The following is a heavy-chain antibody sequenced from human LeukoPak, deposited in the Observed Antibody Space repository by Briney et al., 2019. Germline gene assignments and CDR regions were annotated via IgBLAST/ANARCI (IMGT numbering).Heavy chain of an antibody. CDR2: IYYTGIT. V-gene: IGHV4-59*01. J-gene: IGHJ4*02. Sequence: SETLSLTCTVSGGSINSYYWSWIRQPPGKGLEWIGYIYYTGITNYNPSLRGRVTMSVETSKNQFSLNLTSVTAADTAVYYCASGLRYFDYWGQGTLVTVSS. CDR3: ASGLRYFDY. CDR1: GGSINSYY.